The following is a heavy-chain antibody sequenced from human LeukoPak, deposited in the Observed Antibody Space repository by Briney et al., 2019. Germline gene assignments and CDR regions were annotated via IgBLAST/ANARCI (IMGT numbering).Heavy chain of an antibody. D-gene: IGHD2-15*01. CDR3: AKGYCSGGSCGFDY. J-gene: IGHJ4*02. V-gene: IGHV3-23*01. Sequence: GGSLRLSCAASGFTFSNYAMNWVRQAPGKGLQWVSAISAHDGSTYYADSVKGRFTISRDNSKNTLYLRMNSLRAEDTAVYCCAKGYCSGGSCGFDYWGQGTLVTVSS. CDR2: ISAHDGST. CDR1: GFTFSNYA.